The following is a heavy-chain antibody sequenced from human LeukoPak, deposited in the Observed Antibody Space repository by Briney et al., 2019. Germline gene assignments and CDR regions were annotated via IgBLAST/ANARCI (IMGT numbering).Heavy chain of an antibody. J-gene: IGHJ4*02. V-gene: IGHV4-4*07. CDR2: FYTSGNS. CDR3: AQGRGGTMIKV. Sequence: SETLSLTCTVSGGSITTYYWNWIRQPAGKGLEWIGRFYTSGNSYNNPSLKSRVTISVDTSKNQFFLELTSVTAADTAVYYCAQGRGGTMIKVWGQGTLVTVSS. CDR1: GGSITTYY. D-gene: IGHD3-22*01.